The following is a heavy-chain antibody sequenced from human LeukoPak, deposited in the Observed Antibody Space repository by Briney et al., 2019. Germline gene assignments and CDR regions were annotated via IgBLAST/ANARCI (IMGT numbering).Heavy chain of an antibody. V-gene: IGHV1-2*02. CDR1: GYTFTGYY. Sequence: GASVKVSCKASGYTFTGYYMHWVRQAPGQGLEWMGWINPNSGGTNYAQKFQGRVTMTRDTSISTAYMELSRLRSDDTAVYYCAAGDTNLYSKAPEDVWGQGTTVTVSS. CDR3: AAGDTNLYSKAPEDV. CDR2: INPNSGGT. D-gene: IGHD2-21*01. J-gene: IGHJ6*02.